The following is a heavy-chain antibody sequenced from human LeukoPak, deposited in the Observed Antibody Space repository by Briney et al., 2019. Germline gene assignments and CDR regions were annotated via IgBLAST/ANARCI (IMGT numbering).Heavy chain of an antibody. V-gene: IGHV3-23*01. D-gene: IGHD3-10*01. J-gene: IGHJ4*02. CDR3: AKRGVVIRGILVIGYHQEAYHYDF. CDR2: LRGGGET. CDR1: GFTFSSYA. Sequence: GGSLRLSCAASGFTFSSYAMSWVRQAPARGLEWVSSLRGGGETFYADSVKGRFTLSRDESRNTVYLQMNNLRVEDTAVYFCAKRGVVIRGILVIGYHQEAYHYDFWGQGVLVTVSS.